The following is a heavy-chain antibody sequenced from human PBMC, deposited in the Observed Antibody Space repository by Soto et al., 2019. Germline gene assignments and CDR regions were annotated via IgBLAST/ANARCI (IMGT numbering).Heavy chain of an antibody. V-gene: IGHV1-3*01. D-gene: IGHD3-3*01. Sequence: GASVKVSCKASGYTFTSYAMHWVRQAPGQRLEWMGWINAGNGNTKYSQKFQGRVTITRDTSASTAYMEPSSLRSEDTAVYYCARWGVLRFLEWLPDYWGQGTLVTVS. CDR1: GYTFTSYA. CDR2: INAGNGNT. CDR3: ARWGVLRFLEWLPDY. J-gene: IGHJ4*02.